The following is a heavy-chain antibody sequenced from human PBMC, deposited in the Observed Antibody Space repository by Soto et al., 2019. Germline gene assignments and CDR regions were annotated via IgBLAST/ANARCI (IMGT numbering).Heavy chain of an antibody. Sequence: SGTLSLTCTVSGGSISSNNYYWGWIRQSPGKGLEWIGSISYSGRTYYNPSLKSRVTISVDTSKNHFSLKLSSVTAADTALYYCARHRCTSTSCYGDYWGQGTLVTVSS. D-gene: IGHD2-2*01. V-gene: IGHV4-39*01. CDR2: ISYSGRT. J-gene: IGHJ4*02. CDR1: GGSISSNNYY. CDR3: ARHRCTSTSCYGDY.